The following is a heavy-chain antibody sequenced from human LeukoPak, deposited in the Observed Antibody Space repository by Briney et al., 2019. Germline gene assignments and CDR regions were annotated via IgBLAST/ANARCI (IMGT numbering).Heavy chain of an antibody. CDR2: ISSSGSYM. CDR1: GFTFSSYE. Sequence: PGGSLRLSCAASGFTFSSYEMNWVRQAPEKGLEWIAYISSSGSYMYADSVKGRFTISRDNSKNTLYLQMNSLRAEDTAVYYCARDEVVRDCGGDCYYYYYGMDVWGQGTTVTVSS. J-gene: IGHJ6*02. V-gene: IGHV3-48*03. D-gene: IGHD2-21*02. CDR3: ARDEVVRDCGGDCYYYYYGMDV.